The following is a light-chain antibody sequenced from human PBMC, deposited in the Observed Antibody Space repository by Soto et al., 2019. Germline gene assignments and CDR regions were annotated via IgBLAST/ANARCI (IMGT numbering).Light chain of an antibody. CDR1: QCISNG. Sequence: IQLTQSPSTLPASVGDRVTLTCRASQCISNGLDWYQQKPGTAPKLLIYHASILETAVPSRFSGNGSGTEFTLTSSSLQPSDFATYYCQQYNSYSFRQGPRVEIK. CDR3: QQYNSYS. V-gene: IGKV1-5*01. CDR2: HAS. J-gene: IGKJ1*01.